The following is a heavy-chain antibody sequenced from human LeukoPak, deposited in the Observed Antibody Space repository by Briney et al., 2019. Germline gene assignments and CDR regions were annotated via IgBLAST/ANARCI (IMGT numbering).Heavy chain of an antibody. D-gene: IGHD1-26*01. CDR1: GYTFTNYA. V-gene: IGHV7-4-1*02. J-gene: IGHJ4*02. Sequence: ASVKVSCKASGYTFTNYAMNWVRQAPGQGLEWLGWIDTKTGNPTYAQGFTGWFVLSLDTSVSTAYLQISSLKAEDTAVYYCARVGKYSGSYPDYWGQGTLVTVSS. CDR3: ARVGKYSGSYPDY. CDR2: IDTKTGNP.